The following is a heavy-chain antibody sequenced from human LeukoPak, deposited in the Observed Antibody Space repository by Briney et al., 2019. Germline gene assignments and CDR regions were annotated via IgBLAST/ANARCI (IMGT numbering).Heavy chain of an antibody. D-gene: IGHD2-15*01. CDR3: AKDGLPGGAFDI. V-gene: IGHV3-7*03. CDR2: IKQDGSEK. Sequence: GGSLRLFCAASGFTFSSYWMSWGRQAPGKGLEWVANIKQDGSEKYYVDSVKGRFTISRDNAKNSLYLQMNSLRAEDTAVYYCAKDGLPGGAFDIWGQGTMVTVSS. J-gene: IGHJ3*02. CDR1: GFTFSSYW.